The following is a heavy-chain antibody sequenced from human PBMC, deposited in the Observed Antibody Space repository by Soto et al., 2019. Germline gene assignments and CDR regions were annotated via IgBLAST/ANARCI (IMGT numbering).Heavy chain of an antibody. D-gene: IGHD3-9*01. CDR3: AKDNDYDILTHLDY. CDR2: ISARGGKT. CDR1: GFTFSSND. Sequence: GGSLRLSCAASGFTFSSNDMTWVRQAPGQGLEWVSVISARGGKTVYADSVKGRFTISRDNSKNTLYLQMNSLRAEDTAVYYCAKDNDYDILTHLDYWGQGTLVTVSS. V-gene: IGHV3-23*01. J-gene: IGHJ4*02.